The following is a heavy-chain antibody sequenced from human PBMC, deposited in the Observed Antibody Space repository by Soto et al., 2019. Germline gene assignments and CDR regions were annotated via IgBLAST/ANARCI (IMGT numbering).Heavy chain of an antibody. CDR3: ARDPDDYAFDI. CDR2: IIPIFGTA. J-gene: IGHJ3*02. Sequence: AVKVSCKASGGTFSSYAISWVRQAPGQGLEWMGGIIPIFGTANYAQKFQGRVTITADESTSTAYMELSSLRSEDTAVYHCARDPDDYAFDIWGQGTMVTVSS. CDR1: GGTFSSYA. D-gene: IGHD3-16*01. V-gene: IGHV1-69*13.